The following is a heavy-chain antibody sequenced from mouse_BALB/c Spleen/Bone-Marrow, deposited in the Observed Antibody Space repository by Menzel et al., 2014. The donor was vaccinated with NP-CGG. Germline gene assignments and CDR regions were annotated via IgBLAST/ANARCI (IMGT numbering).Heavy chain of an antibody. CDR1: GFTFSDFY. CDR2: SRNKAKYYTT. J-gene: IGHJ3*01. D-gene: IGHD2-10*02. Sequence: EVQRVESGGGLVQPGDSLILSCAPSGFTFSDFYMEWVRQPPGKRLEWIAASRNKAKYYTTEYSASVKGRFIVSRDTSQSVLYLQMNALRAEDTAIYYCARDVGYGNYFVYWGQGTLVTVPA. V-gene: IGHV7-1*02. CDR3: ARDVGYGNYFVY.